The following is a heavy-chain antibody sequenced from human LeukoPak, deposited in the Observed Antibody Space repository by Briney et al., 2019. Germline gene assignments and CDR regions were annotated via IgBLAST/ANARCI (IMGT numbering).Heavy chain of an antibody. CDR3: AKYYYGSGSYYKDEIFDY. D-gene: IGHD3-10*01. V-gene: IGHV3-23*01. CDR2: ISGSGGST. Sequence: PGGSLRLSCAASGFTFSSYAMSWVRQAPGKGLEWVSAISGSGGSTYYADSVKGRFTISRDNSRNTLYLQMNSLRAEDTAVYYCAKYYYGSGSYYKDEIFDYWGQATLVTVSS. CDR1: GFTFSSYA. J-gene: IGHJ4*02.